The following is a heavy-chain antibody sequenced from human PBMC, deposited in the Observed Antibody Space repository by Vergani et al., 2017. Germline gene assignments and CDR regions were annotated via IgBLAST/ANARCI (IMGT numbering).Heavy chain of an antibody. Sequence: QVRLVESGGGVVQPGRSLRLSCAASGFTFSSYGMHWVRPAPGKGLEWVAVISYDGSNKYYADSVKGRFTISRDNSKNTLYLQMNSLRAEDTAVYYCANDGQWGIAVAGNYYYYYGMDVWGQGTTVTVSS. CDR2: ISYDGSNK. CDR1: GFTFSSYG. V-gene: IGHV3-30*18. D-gene: IGHD6-19*01. J-gene: IGHJ6*02. CDR3: ANDGQWGIAVAGNYYYYYGMDV.